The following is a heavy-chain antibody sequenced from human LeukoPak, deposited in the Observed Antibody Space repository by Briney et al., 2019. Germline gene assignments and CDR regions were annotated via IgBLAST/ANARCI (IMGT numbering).Heavy chain of an antibody. J-gene: IGHJ4*02. V-gene: IGHV2-5*01. CDR2: IYWNDDK. CDR3: APRQIYDFWGGYGY. CDR1: GFSLSTRGVG. D-gene: IGHD3-3*01. Sequence: SGPTLVHPTPTLTLTCTFSGFSLSTRGVGVGWIRQPPGKALEGLALIYWNDDKRYSPSLKSRLTITKDTSQNQVDLTMTNMDPMAAATYYCAPRQIYDFWGGYGYWGQGTLVTVSS.